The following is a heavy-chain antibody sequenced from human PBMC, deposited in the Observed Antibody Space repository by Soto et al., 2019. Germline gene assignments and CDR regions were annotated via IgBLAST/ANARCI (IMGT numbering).Heavy chain of an antibody. D-gene: IGHD2-15*01. CDR1: GGSISSGGYY. CDR2: IYYSGST. V-gene: IGHV4-31*03. CDR3: ARGYCSGGSCYSAGGFDP. J-gene: IGHJ5*02. Sequence: TLSLTCTVSGGSISSGGYYWSWIRQHPGKGLEWIGYIYYSGSTYYNPSLKSRVTISVDTSKNQFSLKLSSVTAADTAVYYCARGYCSGGSCYSAGGFDPWGQGTLVTVYS.